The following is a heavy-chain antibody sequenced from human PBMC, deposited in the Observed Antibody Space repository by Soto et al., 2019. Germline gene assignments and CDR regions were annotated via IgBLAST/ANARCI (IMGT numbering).Heavy chain of an antibody. CDR1: GFTFTSSA. CDR3: AADPVYGDYVSWYFDL. D-gene: IGHD4-17*01. V-gene: IGHV1-58*02. J-gene: IGHJ2*01. Sequence: QLQLVQSGPEVKKPGTSVKVSCKASGFTFTSSAMQWVRQARGQRLEWIGWIVVGSGNTNYAQKFQERVTITRDMSTSTAYMELSSLRSEDTAVYYCAADPVYGDYVSWYFDLWGRGTLVTVSS. CDR2: IVVGSGNT.